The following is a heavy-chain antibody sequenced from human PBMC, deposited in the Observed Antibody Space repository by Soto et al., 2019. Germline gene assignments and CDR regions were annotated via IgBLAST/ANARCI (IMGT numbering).Heavy chain of an antibody. Sequence: EVQLVESGGGLVKPGGSLRLSCAASGFTFSSYSMNWVRQAPGKGLEWVSSISSSSSYIYYADSVKGRFTISRDNAKNSLYLQMNSLRAEDTAVYYCARRERGYSYGFVDYWGQGTLVTVSS. CDR2: ISSSSSYI. CDR1: GFTFSSYS. V-gene: IGHV3-21*01. CDR3: ARRERGYSYGFVDY. J-gene: IGHJ4*02. D-gene: IGHD5-18*01.